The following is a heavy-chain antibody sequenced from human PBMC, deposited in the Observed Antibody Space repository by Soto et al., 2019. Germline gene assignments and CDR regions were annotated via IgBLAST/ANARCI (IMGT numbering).Heavy chain of an antibody. Sequence: QVQLQESGPGLVRPSGTLSLTCAVSGASISSTTSGNWWSWVRQPPGKGLEWIGEIYHSGSTNYNPSLKSRVTMSVDKSKNQFSLKLSPVTAADTAVYYCARMVGATLVDFWGQGTLVTVSS. J-gene: IGHJ4*02. CDR1: GASISSTTSGNW. CDR2: IYHSGST. CDR3: ARMVGATLVDF. D-gene: IGHD1-26*01. V-gene: IGHV4-4*02.